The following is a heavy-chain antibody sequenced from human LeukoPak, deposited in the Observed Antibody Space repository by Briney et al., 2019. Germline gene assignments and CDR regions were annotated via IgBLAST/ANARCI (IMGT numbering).Heavy chain of an antibody. J-gene: IGHJ1*01. V-gene: IGHV3-9*01. Sequence: PGRSLRLSCAASGFTFDDYAMHWVRQAPGKGLEWVSGISWNSGSIGYADSVKGRFTISRDNAKNSLYLQMNSLRAEDTALYYCAKGQDTGSYYRYLQHWGQGTLVTVSS. D-gene: IGHD1-26*01. CDR1: GFTFDDYA. CDR2: ISWNSGSI. CDR3: AKGQDTGSYYRYLQH.